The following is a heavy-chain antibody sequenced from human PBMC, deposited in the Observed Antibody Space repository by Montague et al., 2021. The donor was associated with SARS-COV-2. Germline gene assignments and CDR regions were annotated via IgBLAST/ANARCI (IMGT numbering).Heavy chain of an antibody. Sequence: SETLSLTCTVSGGSISSYYWSWIRQPPGKGLEWIGYIYYSGNTNYNPSLKSRVTISVDTSKNQFSLKLSSVTAADTAVYYCARENNWNLNGWIDPWGQGTLVTVSS. CDR2: IYYSGNT. D-gene: IGHD1-20*01. V-gene: IGHV4-59*01. CDR3: ARENNWNLNGWIDP. CDR1: GGSISSYY. J-gene: IGHJ5*02.